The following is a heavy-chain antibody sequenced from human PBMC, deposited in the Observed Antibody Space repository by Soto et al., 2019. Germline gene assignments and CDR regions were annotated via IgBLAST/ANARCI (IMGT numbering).Heavy chain of an antibody. V-gene: IGHV4-34*01. CDR3: ARDKITGLFDY. CDR2: INHSGST. Sequence: SETLSLTCAVCVGAFSGYYWTWILQPPGTGLEWIVEINHSGSTNYNPSLKSRVTISVDTSKNQFSLQLTSVTAADTAVYYCARDKITGLFDYWGQGTLVTVSS. D-gene: IGHD2-8*02. CDR1: VGAFSGYY. J-gene: IGHJ4*02.